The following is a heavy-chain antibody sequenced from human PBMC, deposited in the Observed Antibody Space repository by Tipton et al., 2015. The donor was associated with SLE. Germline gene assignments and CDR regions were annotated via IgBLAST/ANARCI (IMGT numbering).Heavy chain of an antibody. J-gene: IGHJ4*02. CDR3: AKSLGYCSASSCYSALEN. D-gene: IGHD2-2*02. V-gene: IGHV3-23*01. Sequence: GSLRLSCAASGFTFSSYAMTWVRQAPGKGLEWVSIISGSGGSTYYADSVKGRFTISRDNSKNTLYLQMNSLRAEDTAVYFCAKSLGYCSASSCYSALENWGQGTLVTVSS. CDR2: ISGSGGST. CDR1: GFTFSSYA.